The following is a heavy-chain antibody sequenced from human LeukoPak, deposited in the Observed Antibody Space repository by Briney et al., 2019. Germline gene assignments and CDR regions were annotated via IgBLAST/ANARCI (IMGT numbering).Heavy chain of an antibody. CDR2: IYYSGST. J-gene: IGHJ5*02. CDR1: GGSISSSSYY. Sequence: SETLSLTCTVSGGSISSSSYYWGWIRQPPGKGLEWIGSIYYSGSTYYNPSLKSRVTISVDTSKNQFSLKLSSVTAADTAVYYCARGQHGDYESWFDPWGQGTLVTVSS. V-gene: IGHV4-39*01. D-gene: IGHD4-17*01. CDR3: ARGQHGDYESWFDP.